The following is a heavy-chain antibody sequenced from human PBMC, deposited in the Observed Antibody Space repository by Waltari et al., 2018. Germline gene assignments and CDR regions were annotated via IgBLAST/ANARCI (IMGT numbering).Heavy chain of an antibody. V-gene: IGHV3-23*04. D-gene: IGHD4-17*01. CDR2: ISGSGGST. J-gene: IGHJ6*03. Sequence: EVQLVESGGGFLQPGGSLRLSCTAPGFSFDTCAMSWVRQAPGKGLEWVSAISGSGGSTYYEDSVKGRFTISRDNSKNTLYLQMNNLSAEDTALYYCTKGATVTSATKYYYMDVWGKGTTVTVSS. CDR1: GFSFDTCA. CDR3: TKGATVTSATKYYYMDV.